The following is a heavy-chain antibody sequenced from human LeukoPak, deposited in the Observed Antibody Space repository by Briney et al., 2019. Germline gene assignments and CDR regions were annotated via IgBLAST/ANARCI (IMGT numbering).Heavy chain of an antibody. D-gene: IGHD1-26*01. CDR3: ARVTAGATTLKYYYYFMDV. CDR2: ITSTSAYR. CDR1: GFAFNSYT. J-gene: IGHJ6*03. V-gene: IGHV3-21*01. Sequence: GGSLRLSCVGSGFAFNSYTITWVRQAPGKGLEWVSSITSTSAYRQYADSVRGRFTISRDNAKNSLYLQMNSLGAEDTAVYHCARVTAGATTLKYYYYFMDVWGKGTTVTVSS.